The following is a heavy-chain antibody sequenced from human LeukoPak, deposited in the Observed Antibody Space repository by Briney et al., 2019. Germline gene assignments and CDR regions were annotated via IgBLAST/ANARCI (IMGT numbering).Heavy chain of an antibody. CDR2: ISSSSSYI. D-gene: IGHD3-22*01. V-gene: IGHV3-21*04. CDR1: GFTFSSYS. Sequence: GGSLRLSCAASGFTFSSYSMNWVRQAPGKGLEWVSSISSSSSYIYYADSVKGRFTISRDNAKNSLYLQMNSLRAEDTALYYCARTQDYYDSSGYLGAFDIWGQGTMVTVSS. CDR3: ARTQDYYDSSGYLGAFDI. J-gene: IGHJ3*02.